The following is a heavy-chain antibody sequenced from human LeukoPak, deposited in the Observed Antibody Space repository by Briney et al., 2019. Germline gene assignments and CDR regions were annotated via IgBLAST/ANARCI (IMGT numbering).Heavy chain of an antibody. J-gene: IGHJ5*02. Sequence: VGSLRLSCATAGFTFSALYMAWVRQAPGQGLEWVCGITNRDARYSTQYAASVKGRFSISRDDSKSSFYLQMNSLKTEDTALYYCARVALGPAGDYDAWGQGTMVTVSS. D-gene: IGHD3-16*01. CDR3: ARVALGPAGDYDA. CDR2: ITNRDARYST. CDR1: GFTFSALY. V-gene: IGHV3-72*01.